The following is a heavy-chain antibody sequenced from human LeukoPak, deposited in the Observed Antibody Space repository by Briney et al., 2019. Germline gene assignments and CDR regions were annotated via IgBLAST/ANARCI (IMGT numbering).Heavy chain of an antibody. CDR3: ARDSSTIPYYYYYYMDV. CDR1: GYTFTGYY. Sequence: ASVKVSCKASGYTFTGYYMHWVRQAPGQGLEWMGWINPNSGGTNYAQKFQGRVTMTRDTSISTAYMELSRLRSDDTAVYCCARDSSTIPYYYYYYMDVWGKGTTVTVSS. J-gene: IGHJ6*03. CDR2: INPNSGGT. V-gene: IGHV1-2*02. D-gene: IGHD2-2*01.